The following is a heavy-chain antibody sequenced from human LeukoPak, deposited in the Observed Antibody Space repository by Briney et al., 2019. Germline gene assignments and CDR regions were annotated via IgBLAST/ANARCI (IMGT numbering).Heavy chain of an antibody. CDR1: GFTFSSYA. V-gene: IGHV3-23*01. CDR3: AKRYTSSWFFDY. J-gene: IGHJ4*02. Sequence: GGSLRLSCAASGFTFSSYAMSWVRQAPGKGLEWVSAISGGGGSTYYADSVKGRFTISRDNSKTTLYLQMNSLRAEDTAVYYCAKRYTSSWFFDYWGQGTLVTVSS. D-gene: IGHD6-13*01. CDR2: ISGGGGST.